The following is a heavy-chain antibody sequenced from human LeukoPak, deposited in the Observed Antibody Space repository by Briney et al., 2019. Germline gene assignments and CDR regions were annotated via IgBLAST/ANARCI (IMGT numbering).Heavy chain of an antibody. D-gene: IGHD2-2*01. CDR3: AKGGCSSTTCYLANP. Sequence: GGSLRLSCGASGLTFSSYGMHWVRQAPGKGLEWVAVISYDGTIRNYADSVRGRFTISRDNSKNTLYLQMNSLTAEDTALYYCAKGGCSSTTCYLANPWGQGTLVTVSS. J-gene: IGHJ5*02. V-gene: IGHV3-30*18. CDR2: ISYDGTIR. CDR1: GLTFSSYG.